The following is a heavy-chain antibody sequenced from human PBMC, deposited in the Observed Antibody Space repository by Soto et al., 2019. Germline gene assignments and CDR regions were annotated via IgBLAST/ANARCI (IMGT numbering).Heavy chain of an antibody. Sequence: QVQLQQWGAGLLKPSETLSLTCAVYGGSFSGYYWNWIRQPPGKGLEWIGKINHRGTTNYNPSLKRRVTISVDTSRNQLSLKLSSVTAADTAVYYCARGLVGATHYDAFDIWGQGTMVTVSS. CDR3: ARGLVGATHYDAFDI. CDR1: GGSFSGYY. J-gene: IGHJ3*02. CDR2: INHRGTT. V-gene: IGHV4-34*01. D-gene: IGHD1-26*01.